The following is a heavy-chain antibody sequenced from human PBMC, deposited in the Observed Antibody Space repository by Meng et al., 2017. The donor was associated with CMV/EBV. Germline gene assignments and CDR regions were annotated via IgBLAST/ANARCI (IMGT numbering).Heavy chain of an antibody. CDR1: GFSLSTSGVG. V-gene: IGHV2-5*01. J-gene: IGHJ5*02. CDR2: MYWNDDK. CDR3: AHRDPSERWRAGLAAPRGNWFDP. D-gene: IGHD6-6*01. Sequence: SGPTLVKPTQTLTLTCTFSGFSLSTSGVGVGWIRQPPGKALEWLALMYWNDDKRYSPSLKSRLTITKDTAKNQVVLTMTNMDPVDKATYYRAHRDPSERWRAGLAAPRGNWFDPWGQGTLVTVSS.